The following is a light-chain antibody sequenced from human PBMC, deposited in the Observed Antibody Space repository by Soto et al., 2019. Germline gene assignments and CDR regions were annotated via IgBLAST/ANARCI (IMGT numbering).Light chain of an antibody. CDR3: QQSYRTPPWT. Sequence: DIPMTQSPSSLSASVGDRVTITCRASQSISNNLNWFQQKPGKAPKLLIYTASSLQSGVPSRFSGSGSGTDFTLTIISLQPEDSATYYCQQSYRTPPWTFGQGTKVEIK. CDR2: TAS. CDR1: QSISNN. J-gene: IGKJ1*01. V-gene: IGKV1-39*01.